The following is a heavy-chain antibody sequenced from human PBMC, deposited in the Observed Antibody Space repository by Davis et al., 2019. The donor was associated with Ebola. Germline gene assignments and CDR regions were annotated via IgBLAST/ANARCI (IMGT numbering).Heavy chain of an antibody. Sequence: MPSETLSLTCTVSGGSISRSSYYWGWIRQPPGKGLEWIGTIYYNGNTYYNPSLKSRVTISVDTSKNQFSLKMSSVTAADTAVYYCARLGMATPIDYWGQGTLVTVSS. CDR1: GGSISRSSYY. CDR2: IYYNGNT. CDR3: ARLGMATPIDY. J-gene: IGHJ4*02. D-gene: IGHD5-24*01. V-gene: IGHV4-39*01.